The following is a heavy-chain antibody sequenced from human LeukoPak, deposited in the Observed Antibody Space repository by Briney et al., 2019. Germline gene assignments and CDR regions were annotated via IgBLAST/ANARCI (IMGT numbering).Heavy chain of an antibody. CDR1: GFALRNYG. CDR3: GTRVGGSYSLWYFDL. J-gene: IGHJ2*01. Sequence: GGSLRLSCAVSGFALRNYGMHWVRQAPGKGLEWVAYIRHDENDKYHVEGRFTISRDNSKNTLFLQMNSLRVEDTAVYYCGTRVGGSYSLWYFDLWGRGTLVAVSS. CDR2: IRHDENDK. V-gene: IGHV3-30*02. D-gene: IGHD1-26*01.